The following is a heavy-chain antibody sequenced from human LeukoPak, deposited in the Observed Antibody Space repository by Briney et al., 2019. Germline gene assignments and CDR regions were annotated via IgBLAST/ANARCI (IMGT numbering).Heavy chain of an antibody. V-gene: IGHV4-30-2*01. CDR3: ARAAEGDYFDY. CDR1: GGSISSGGYS. CDR2: IYHSGST. Sequence: SQTLSLTCAVSGGSISSGGYSWSWIRQPPGKGPEWIGYIYHSGSTYYNPSLKSRVTISVDRSKNQFSLKLSSVTAADTAVYCCARAAEGDYFDYWGQGTLVTVSS. D-gene: IGHD6-19*01. J-gene: IGHJ4*02.